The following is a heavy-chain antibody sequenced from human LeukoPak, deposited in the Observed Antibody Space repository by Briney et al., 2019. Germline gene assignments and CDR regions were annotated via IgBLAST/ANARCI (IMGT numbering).Heavy chain of an antibody. Sequence: SETLSLTCTVSGGSISSYYWSWIRQPPGKGLEWIGYIYYSGSTNYNPSLKSRVTISVDTSKNQFSLKLSSVTAADTAVYYCARDMVYSSGWYVVDPWGQGTLVTVSS. CDR1: GGSISSYY. J-gene: IGHJ5*02. CDR2: IYYSGST. CDR3: ARDMVYSSGWYVVDP. V-gene: IGHV4-59*01. D-gene: IGHD6-19*01.